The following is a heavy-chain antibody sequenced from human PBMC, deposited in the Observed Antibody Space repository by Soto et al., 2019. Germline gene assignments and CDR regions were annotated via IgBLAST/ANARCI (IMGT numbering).Heavy chain of an antibody. D-gene: IGHD6-19*01. V-gene: IGHV3-48*02. CDR3: ARLGGLYGAWNWYFDA. J-gene: IGHJ2*01. CDR2: ISSGSNTI. CDR1: GFTFSSYS. Sequence: GGSLRLSCAASGFTFSSYSMNWVRQAPGKGLEWVSYISSGSNTIYYADSVKGRFTISRDNAKNSLYLQMNSLRDEDTAVYYCARLGGLYGAWNWYFDACGRGNLLTVSS.